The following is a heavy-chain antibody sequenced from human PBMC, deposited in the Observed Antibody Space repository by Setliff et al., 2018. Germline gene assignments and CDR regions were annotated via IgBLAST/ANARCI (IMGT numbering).Heavy chain of an antibody. CDR3: AKRGDSSSWLEY. V-gene: IGHV3-30*01. Sequence: GGSLRLSCAASGFTFARFAMHWVRQAPGKGLEWVAVISYDGINKYYADSVKGRFTISRDNSKNTLYLQMNSMRVEDTAVYYCAKRGDSSSWLEYWGQGTLVTVSS. CDR1: GFTFARFA. J-gene: IGHJ4*02. D-gene: IGHD6-13*01. CDR2: ISYDGINK.